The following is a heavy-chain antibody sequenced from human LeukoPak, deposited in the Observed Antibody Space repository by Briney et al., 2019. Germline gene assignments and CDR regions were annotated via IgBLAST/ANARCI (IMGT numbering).Heavy chain of an antibody. CDR1: GGSFSGYY. Sequence: SETLSLTCAIYGGSFSGYYWSWIRQPPGKGLEWIGEINHSGSTNYNPSLKSRVTISVDTSKNQFSLKLSSVTAADTAVYYCARRGAMVRGVVSYYMDVWGEGTTVTISS. CDR3: ARRGAMVRGVVSYYMDV. D-gene: IGHD3-10*01. J-gene: IGHJ6*03. V-gene: IGHV4-34*01. CDR2: INHSGST.